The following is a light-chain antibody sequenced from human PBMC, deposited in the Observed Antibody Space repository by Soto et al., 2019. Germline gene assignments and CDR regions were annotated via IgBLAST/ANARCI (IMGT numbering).Light chain of an antibody. J-gene: IGKJ2*01. CDR3: QQRSDSPPYT. CDR1: QSISEL. Sequence: EVVLTQSPATLSLSPGDSATLSCRASQSISELIGWYQHKPSHAPRLLIFDASKRVEDVPAMFSGSGSGTDFTLTISSLEPEHFAVYHCQQRSDSPPYTFGQGNK. CDR2: DAS. V-gene: IGKV3-11*01.